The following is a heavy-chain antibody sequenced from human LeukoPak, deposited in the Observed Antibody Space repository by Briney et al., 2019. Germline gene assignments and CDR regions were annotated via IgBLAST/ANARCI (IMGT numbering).Heavy chain of an antibody. CDR2: INHSGGT. Sequence: SETLSLTCAVYGGSFSGNYWNWIRQPPGKGLEWIGEINHSGGTNYNPSLKSRVTISIDTSKNQFSLELSSVTAADTAVYYCARRSRNSSPYYYYMAVWGKGTTVTVSS. D-gene: IGHD6-6*01. V-gene: IGHV4-34*01. CDR1: GGSFSGNY. CDR3: ARRSRNSSPYYYYMAV. J-gene: IGHJ6*03.